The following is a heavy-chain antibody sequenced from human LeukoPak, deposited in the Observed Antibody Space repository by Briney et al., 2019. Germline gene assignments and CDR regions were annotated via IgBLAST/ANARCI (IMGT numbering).Heavy chain of an antibody. CDR3: ARGVGPTSWFDP. D-gene: IGHD1-26*01. CDR2: INPGDSDT. CDR1: GYNFTTYW. V-gene: IGHV5-51*01. J-gene: IGHJ5*02. Sequence: GESLKISCKGSGYNFTTYWIGWVRQMPGKGLEWMGIINPGDSDTRYSPSFQGQVTISADKSINTAYLQWSSLKASDTAIYYCARGVGPTSWFDPWGQGTLVSVSS.